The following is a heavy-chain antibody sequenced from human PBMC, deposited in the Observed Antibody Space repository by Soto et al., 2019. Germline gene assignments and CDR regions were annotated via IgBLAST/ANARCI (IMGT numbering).Heavy chain of an antibody. D-gene: IGHD3-22*01. CDR1: GGTFSSYA. V-gene: IGHV1-69*13. J-gene: IGHJ4*02. Sequence: GASVKVSCKASGGTFSSYAISWVRQAPGQGLEWMGGIIPIFGTANYAQKFQGRVTITADESTSTAYMELSSLRSEDTAVYYCARDPFGSGYYYAPFDYWGQGTLVTVSS. CDR3: ARDPFGSGYYYAPFDY. CDR2: IIPIFGTA.